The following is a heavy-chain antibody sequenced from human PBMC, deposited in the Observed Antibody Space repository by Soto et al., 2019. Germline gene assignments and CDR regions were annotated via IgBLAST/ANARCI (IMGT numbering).Heavy chain of an antibody. CDR1: GGSFSGYY. D-gene: IGHD7-27*01. J-gene: IGHJ4*02. V-gene: IGHV4-34*01. CDR3: ARANWYSEY. Sequence: PSETLSLTCAVYGGSFSGYYWSWIRQPPGKGLEWIGEINHSGNTNYNPSLKSRVTISVDTSKNQISLKLSSVTAADTAVYYCARANWYSEYWGQGTLVTVSS. CDR2: INHSGNT.